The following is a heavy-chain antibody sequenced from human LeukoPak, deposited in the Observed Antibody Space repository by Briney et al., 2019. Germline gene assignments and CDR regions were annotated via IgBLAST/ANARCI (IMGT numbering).Heavy chain of an antibody. D-gene: IGHD4-17*01. J-gene: IGHJ4*02. Sequence: SETLSLTCTVSGGSISSSSYYWGWIRQPPGKGLEWIGYIYYSGSTNYNPSLKSRVTISVDTSKNQFSLKLSSVTAADTAVYYCARGEDGDLDYWGQGTLVTVSS. CDR3: ARGEDGDLDY. CDR2: IYYSGST. CDR1: GGSISSSSYY. V-gene: IGHV4-61*05.